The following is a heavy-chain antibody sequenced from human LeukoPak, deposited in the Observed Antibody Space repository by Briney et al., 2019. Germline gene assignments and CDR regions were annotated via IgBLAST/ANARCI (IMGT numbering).Heavy chain of an antibody. J-gene: IGHJ6*03. CDR1: GFTFSSYS. V-gene: IGHV3-21*01. CDR3: AGLLWFGAHYYFMDV. D-gene: IGHD3-10*01. Sequence: GGSLRLSCAASGFTFSSYSMNWVRQAPGKGLEWVSSISSSSSYIYYADSVKGRFTISRDNAKNSLYLQMNSLRAEDTAAYYCAGLLWFGAHYYFMDVWGKGTTVTVSS. CDR2: ISSSSSYI.